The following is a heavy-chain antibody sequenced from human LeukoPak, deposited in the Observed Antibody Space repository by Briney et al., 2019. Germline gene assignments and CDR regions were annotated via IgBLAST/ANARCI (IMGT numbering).Heavy chain of an antibody. V-gene: IGHV3-48*03. J-gene: IGHJ4*02. CDR1: GFTFTSDE. Sequence: GGSLRLSCTASGFTFTSDEMNWVRQAPGKGLEWLSYISSGGRTIHYADSVGGRFTISRDNAKNSLYLQMSSLRAEDTAVYYCARVDYYFGSFDYWGQGTLVTVSS. CDR2: ISSGGRTI. CDR3: ARVDYYFGSFDY. D-gene: IGHD3-10*01.